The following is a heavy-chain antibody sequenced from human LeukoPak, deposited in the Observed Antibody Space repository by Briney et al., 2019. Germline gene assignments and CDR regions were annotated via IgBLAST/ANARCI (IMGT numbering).Heavy chain of an antibody. V-gene: IGHV3-7*03. Sequence: GGSLRLSCEASGFTFGNYWMNWVRQAPGKGLEWVANIKHDGSEKYYVDSVKGRFTVSRDNAKNSLYLQMNNVRAEDTAVYYCARDFDWGQGTLVTVSS. J-gene: IGHJ4*02. CDR3: ARDFD. CDR2: IKHDGSEK. CDR1: GFTFGNYW.